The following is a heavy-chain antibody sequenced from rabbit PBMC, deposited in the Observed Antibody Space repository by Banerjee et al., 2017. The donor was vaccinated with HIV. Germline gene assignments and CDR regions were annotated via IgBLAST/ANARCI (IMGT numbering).Heavy chain of an antibody. CDR1: GFDFSSDA. J-gene: IGHJ4*01. V-gene: IGHV1S40*01. CDR3: ARWEYNYDDYGYAQYYFNF. Sequence: GFDFSSDAMCWVRQAPGKGLEWIACIYTGGGITYYASWAKGRFTISKTSSTTVTLQMTSLTAADTATYFCARWEYNYDDYGYAQYYFNFWGQGTLVTVS. CDR2: IYTGGGIT. D-gene: IGHD2-1*01.